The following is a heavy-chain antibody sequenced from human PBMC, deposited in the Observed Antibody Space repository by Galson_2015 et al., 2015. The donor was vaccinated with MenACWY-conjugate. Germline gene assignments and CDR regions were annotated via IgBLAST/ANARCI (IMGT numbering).Heavy chain of an antibody. CDR3: TRGNYGYGQFDA. J-gene: IGHJ5*02. D-gene: IGHD5-12*01. V-gene: IGHV3-74*01. CDR1: GFTFNQYW. Sequence: SLRLSCAASGFTFNQYWMHWVRQAPGKGLEWVSRISPDGSVTNYADSVKGRFTLSTDNAKNTLYLQMNSLRGDDTAVYYCTRGNYGYGQFDAWGKGTLVTVSS. CDR2: ISPDGSVT.